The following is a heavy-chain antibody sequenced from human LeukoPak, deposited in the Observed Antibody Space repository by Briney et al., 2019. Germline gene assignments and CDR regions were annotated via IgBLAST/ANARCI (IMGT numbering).Heavy chain of an antibody. CDR2: LNGDNT. D-gene: IGHD3-22*01. CDR1: GFTFSNFA. Sequence: GGSLRLSCAASGFTFSNFAMSWIRQAPGKGLEWVSALNGDNTYYADSVKGRFTISRDNAKNSLYLQMNSLRAEDTAVYYCARGSDPYYYDSSGYYYTFDYWGQGTLVTVSS. CDR3: ARGSDPYYYDSSGYYYTFDY. J-gene: IGHJ4*02. V-gene: IGHV3-21*01.